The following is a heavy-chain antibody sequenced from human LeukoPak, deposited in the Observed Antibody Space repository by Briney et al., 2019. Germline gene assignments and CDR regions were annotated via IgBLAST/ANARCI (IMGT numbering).Heavy chain of an antibody. D-gene: IGHD6-19*01. CDR2: ISSSSSYI. V-gene: IGHV3-21*01. CDR3: ARAPEQWFFFQH. CDR1: GFTFSSYS. J-gene: IGHJ1*01. Sequence: PGGSLRLSCAASGFTFSSYSMNWVRQAPGKGLEWVSSISSSSSYIYYADSVKGRFTNSRDNAKNSLYLQMNSLRAEDTAVYYCARAPEQWFFFQHWGQGTLVTVSS.